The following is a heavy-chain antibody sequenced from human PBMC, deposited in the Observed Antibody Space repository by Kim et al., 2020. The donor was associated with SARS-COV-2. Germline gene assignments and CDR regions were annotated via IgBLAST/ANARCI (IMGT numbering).Heavy chain of an antibody. CDR2: INTGIGDR. D-gene: IGHD6-19*01. CDR1: GYTFSTYA. Sequence: ASVKVSCKASGYTFSTYAMHWMRQAPGQGLEWMGWINTGIGDRKYSQKFQGRVIITRDTSASTAYMDLSSLTSEDTAVYYCTRVNSGPEYWGQGTLVTVSS. J-gene: IGHJ4*02. CDR3: TRVNSGPEY. V-gene: IGHV1-3*04.